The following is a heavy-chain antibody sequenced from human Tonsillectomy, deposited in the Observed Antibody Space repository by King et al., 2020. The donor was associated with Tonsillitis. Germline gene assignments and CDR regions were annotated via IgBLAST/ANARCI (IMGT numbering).Heavy chain of an antibody. V-gene: IGHV3-30-3*01. J-gene: IGHJ4*02. CDR2: ISYDGSNK. CDR3: ASPLSGYDDEGTAFDY. CDR1: GFTFSSYA. D-gene: IGHD5-12*01. Sequence: VQLVESGGGVVQPGRSLRLSCAASGFTFSSYAMHWVRQAPGKGLEWVAVISYDGSNKYYADSVKGRFTISRDNSKNTLYLQMNSLRAEDTAVYYCASPLSGYDDEGTAFDYWGQGTLVTVSS.